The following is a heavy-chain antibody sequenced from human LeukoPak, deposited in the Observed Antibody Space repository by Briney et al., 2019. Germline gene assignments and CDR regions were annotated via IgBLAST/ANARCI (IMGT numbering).Heavy chain of an antibody. Sequence: SETLSLTCSVSGGPTSSYYWGWIRQPPGKGLEWIGSIYYSGSTYYNPSLKSRVTISVDTSKNQFSLKLSSVTAADTAVYYCARQKDITMIVVVTPFDYWGQGTLVTVSS. J-gene: IGHJ4*02. V-gene: IGHV4-39*01. CDR1: GGPTSSYY. D-gene: IGHD3-22*01. CDR3: ARQKDITMIVVVTPFDY. CDR2: IYYSGST.